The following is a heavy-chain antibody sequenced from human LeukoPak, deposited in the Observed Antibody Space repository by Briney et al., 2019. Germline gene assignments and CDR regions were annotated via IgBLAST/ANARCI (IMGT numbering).Heavy chain of an antibody. CDR2: INHSGST. Sequence: SETLSLTCTVSGGSISSYYWSWIRQPPGKGLEWIGEINHSGSTNYNPSLKSRVTISVDTSKNQFSLKLSSVTAADTAVYYCARTPRIAARLSPYAPYYYYGMDVWGQGTTVTVSS. CDR1: GGSISSYY. J-gene: IGHJ6*02. CDR3: ARTPRIAARLSPYAPYYYYGMDV. V-gene: IGHV4-34*01. D-gene: IGHD6-6*01.